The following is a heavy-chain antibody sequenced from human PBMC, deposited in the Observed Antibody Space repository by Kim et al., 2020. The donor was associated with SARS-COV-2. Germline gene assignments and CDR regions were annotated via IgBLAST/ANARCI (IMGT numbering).Heavy chain of an antibody. CDR1: GYTFSNFP. J-gene: IGHJ5*02. CDR2: INPVNGKT. V-gene: IGHV1-3*01. D-gene: IGHD1-1*01. CDR3: ARDLGGTLWFDP. Sequence: ASVKVSCKASGYTFSNFPVHWVRQAPGQGLEWMGWINPVNGKTKYSQKFQGRVTITRDTSASTVYMEMNTLRSEDTAVYYCARDLGGTLWFDPWGQGTLVTVSS.